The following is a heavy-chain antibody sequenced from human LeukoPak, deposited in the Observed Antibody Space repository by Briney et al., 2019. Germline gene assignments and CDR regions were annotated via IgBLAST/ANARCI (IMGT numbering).Heavy chain of an antibody. CDR1: GGSISSSSYY. Sequence: PSETLSLTCTVSGGSISSSSYYWGWIRQPPGKGLEWIGSIYYSGSTYYNPSLKSRVTISVDTSKNQFSLKLSSVTSADTAVHHCATEPYYVGHRPFDYRGKGTMVTVSS. CDR3: ATEPYYVGHRPFDY. CDR2: IYYSGST. J-gene: IGHJ4*02. V-gene: IGHV4-39*07. D-gene: IGHD1-26*01.